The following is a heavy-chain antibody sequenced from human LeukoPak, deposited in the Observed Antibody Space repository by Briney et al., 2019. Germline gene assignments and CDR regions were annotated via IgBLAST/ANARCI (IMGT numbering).Heavy chain of an antibody. CDR3: LRDLNWSLDQ. CDR1: GFTFSNYM. CDR2: IKSDGITI. Sequence: GGSLRLSCAASGFTFSNYMMHWVRQAPGKGLVWVSRIKSDGITITCADSVKGRFTISRDNAKNTLYLQMNSLRAEDTAVYYCLRDLNWSLDQWGQGTLDTVSS. J-gene: IGHJ4*02. V-gene: IGHV3-74*01. D-gene: IGHD1-20*01.